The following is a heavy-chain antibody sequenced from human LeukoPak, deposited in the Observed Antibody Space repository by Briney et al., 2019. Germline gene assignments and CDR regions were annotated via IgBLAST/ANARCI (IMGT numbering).Heavy chain of an antibody. V-gene: IGHV3-7*01. J-gene: IGHJ6*02. Sequence: HPGGSLRLSCAASGFTFSSYWMSWVRQAPGKGLEWVANMKQDGSEKYYVDSVKGRFTISRDNAKNSLYLQMNSLRAEDTAVYYCARTVVVPAAIVGAFDYYYGMDVWGQGTTVTVSS. D-gene: IGHD2-2*01. CDR3: ARTVVVPAAIVGAFDYYYGMDV. CDR2: MKQDGSEK. CDR1: GFTFSSYW.